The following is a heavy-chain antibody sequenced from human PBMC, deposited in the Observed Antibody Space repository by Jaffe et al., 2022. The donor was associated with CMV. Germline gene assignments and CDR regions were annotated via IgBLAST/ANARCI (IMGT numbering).Heavy chain of an antibody. D-gene: IGHD2-21*02. J-gene: IGHJ6*03. Sequence: QVQLVESGGGVVQPGRSLRLSCAASGFTFSSYGMHWVRQAPGKGLEWVAVIWYDGSNKYYADSVKGRFTISRDNSKNTLYLQMNSLRAEDTAVYYCARGDCGGDCYYYYYMDVWGKGTTVTVSS. CDR3: ARGDCGGDCYYYYYMDV. CDR2: IWYDGSNK. V-gene: IGHV3-33*08. CDR1: GFTFSSYG.